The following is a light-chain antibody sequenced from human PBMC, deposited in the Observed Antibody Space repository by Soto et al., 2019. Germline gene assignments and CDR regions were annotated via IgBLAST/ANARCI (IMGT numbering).Light chain of an antibody. Sequence: VVLTQSXGTLSLSPGEXXXXXXXTSQSISRNSLDWSKEKXGQATELLIYDEYXRATGIADRLSGSGSGTGFTLTISSIEPEEFAVYYCEQYGGSPWTCGHRTKVDI. J-gene: IGKJ1*01. CDR3: EQYGGSPWT. CDR2: DEY. V-gene: IGKV3-20*01. CDR1: QSISRNS.